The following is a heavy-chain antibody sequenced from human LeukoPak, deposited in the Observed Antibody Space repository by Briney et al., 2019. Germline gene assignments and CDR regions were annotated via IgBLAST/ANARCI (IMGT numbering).Heavy chain of an antibody. CDR2: IYTSGST. Sequence: SETLSVTCTVSGGSITSYYWSWIRQPVGKGLEWIGRIYTSGSTNYYPSLKSRVTMSVDTSKNQFSLKLSSVTAADTAVYYCARVSVSSVFYFDYWGQGTLVTVSS. D-gene: IGHD3-22*01. J-gene: IGHJ4*02. V-gene: IGHV4-4*07. CDR1: GGSITSYY. CDR3: ARVSVSSVFYFDY.